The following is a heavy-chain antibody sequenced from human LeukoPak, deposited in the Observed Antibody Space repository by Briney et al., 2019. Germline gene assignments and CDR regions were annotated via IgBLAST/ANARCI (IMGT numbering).Heavy chain of an antibody. D-gene: IGHD3-16*01. CDR3: AKDRSGGALGGFDY. CDR1: GFTFSTYA. V-gene: IGHV3-30*18. J-gene: IGHJ4*02. CDR2: ISDDGRDE. Sequence: GGSLRLSCAASGFTFSTYAMRWVRQAPGKGLEWVAIISDDGRDEYYADSVKGGFTISRDNSKNTLYLQMNSLRPEDTAVYYCAKDRSGGALGGFDYWGQGTLVTVSS.